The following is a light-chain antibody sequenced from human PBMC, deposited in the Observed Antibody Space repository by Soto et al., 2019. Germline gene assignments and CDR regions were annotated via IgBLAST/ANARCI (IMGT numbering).Light chain of an antibody. CDR1: QSVSSY. CDR3: QQRSNWPPLT. CDR2: DAS. V-gene: IGKV3-11*01. J-gene: IGKJ1*01. Sequence: EIVLTQSPATLSLSPGEKATLSCRARQSVSSYLAWYQQKPGQAPRLLIYDASNRATGIPARFSGSGSGTDFTLTISSLEPEDFAVYYRQQRSNWPPLTFGQGTKVEIK.